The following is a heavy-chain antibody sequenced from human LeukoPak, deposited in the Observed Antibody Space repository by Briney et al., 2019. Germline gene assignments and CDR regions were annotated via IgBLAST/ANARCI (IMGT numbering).Heavy chain of an antibody. D-gene: IGHD2-21*01. J-gene: IGHJ5*02. CDR1: GYSFTSYW. Sequence: KPGESLKISCKGSGYSFTSYWIGWVRQMPGKGLEWMGIIYPGDSDTRYSPSFQGQVTISADKSISTAYLQWSSLKASDTAMYYCARKPGPAYCGGDCPNWFDPWGQGTLVTVSS. CDR2: IYPGDSDT. CDR3: ARKPGPAYCGGDCPNWFDP. V-gene: IGHV5-51*01.